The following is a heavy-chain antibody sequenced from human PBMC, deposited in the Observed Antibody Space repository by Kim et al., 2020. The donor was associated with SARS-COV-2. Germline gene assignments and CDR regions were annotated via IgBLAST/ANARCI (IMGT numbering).Heavy chain of an antibody. CDR3: IVGYSSQQPPRGAD. CDR2: IRSEANSYAT. CDR1: GFTFSGSD. V-gene: IGHV3-73*01. J-gene: IGHJ4*02. Sequence: GGSLRLSCAASGFTFSGSDMHWVRQASGKGLEWVGRIRSEANSYATAYAASVKGRFTISRDDPESTAYLHMNRLQSEDTAVYYCIVGYSSQQPPRGADWGLGTLVTVSS. D-gene: IGHD6-19*01.